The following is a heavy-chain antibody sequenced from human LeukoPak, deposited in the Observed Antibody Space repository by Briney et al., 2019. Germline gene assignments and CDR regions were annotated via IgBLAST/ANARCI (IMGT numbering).Heavy chain of an antibody. D-gene: IGHD3-10*01. V-gene: IGHV3-7*01. CDR3: AREEHGSGVDAFDI. J-gene: IGHJ3*02. CDR2: IKQDGSEK. CDR1: GFTFSSYW. Sequence: GGSLRLSCAASGFTFSSYWMSWVRQAPGKGLEWVANIKQDGSEKYYVDSVQRRVTISRDNAKISLYLKMNSLRAEDTAVYDSAREEHGSGVDAFDIWGQGTMVTVSS.